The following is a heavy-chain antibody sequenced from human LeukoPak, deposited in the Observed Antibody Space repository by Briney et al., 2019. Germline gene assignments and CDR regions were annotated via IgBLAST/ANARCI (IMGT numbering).Heavy chain of an antibody. V-gene: IGHV3-33*01. CDR3: ARNYYDSSGYPYYYYGKDV. Sequence: GGSLRLSCAASGFTFSSYGMHWVRQAPGKGLEWVAVIWYDGSNKYYADSVKGRFTISRDNSKNTLYLQMNSLRAEDTAVYYCARNYYDSSGYPYYYYGKDVWGQGTTVTVSS. CDR2: IWYDGSNK. J-gene: IGHJ6*02. D-gene: IGHD3-22*01. CDR1: GFTFSSYG.